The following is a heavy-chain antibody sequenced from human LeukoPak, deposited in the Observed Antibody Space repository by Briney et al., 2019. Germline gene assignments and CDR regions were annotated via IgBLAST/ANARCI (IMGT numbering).Heavy chain of an antibody. CDR1: GYTFTDHY. CDR3: TRDHCSFANCYEDYYYGMDV. D-gene: IGHD2-2*01. V-gene: IGHV1-2*02. CDR2: INPNNGGT. J-gene: IGHJ6*02. Sequence: GVSVKVSCKASGYTFTDHYMHWVRQAPGQGLEWMGWINPNNGGTTYTQNFQGRVTMTRDTSISTAYMKLSRLRSDDSAIYYCTRDHCSFANCYEDYYYGMDVWGQGTTVTVS.